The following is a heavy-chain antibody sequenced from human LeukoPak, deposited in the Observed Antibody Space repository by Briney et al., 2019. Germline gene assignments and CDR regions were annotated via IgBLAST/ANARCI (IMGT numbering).Heavy chain of an antibody. CDR3: ARVVRWPHYFDY. D-gene: IGHD2-2*01. J-gene: IGHJ4*02. Sequence: PSETLSLTCTVSGGSISSYYWSWIRQPPGKGLEWIGYIYYSGSTYYNPSLKSRVTISVDTSKNQFSLKLSSVTAADTAVYYCARVVRWPHYFDYWGQGTLVTVSS. V-gene: IGHV4-59*12. CDR1: GGSISSYY. CDR2: IYYSGST.